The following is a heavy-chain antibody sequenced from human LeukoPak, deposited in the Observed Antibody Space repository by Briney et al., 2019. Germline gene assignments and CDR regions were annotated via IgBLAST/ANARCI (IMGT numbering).Heavy chain of an antibody. CDR3: ASPPSGYSYGCSD. V-gene: IGHV3-23*01. D-gene: IGHD5-18*01. CDR1: GFTFSSYA. Sequence: GGSLRLSCAASGFTFSSYAMSWVRQAPGKGLEWVSAISGSGGSTYYADSVKDRFTISRDNSKNTLYLQMNSLRAEDTAVYYCASPPSGYSYGCSDWGQGTLVTVSS. J-gene: IGHJ4*02. CDR2: ISGSGGST.